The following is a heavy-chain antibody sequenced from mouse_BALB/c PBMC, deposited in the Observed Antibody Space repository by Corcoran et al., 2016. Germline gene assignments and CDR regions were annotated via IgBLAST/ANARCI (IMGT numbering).Heavy chain of an antibody. J-gene: IGHJ2*01. CDR1: GYSFTGYY. Sequence: EVQLQQSGPALVKPGASVKISCKASGYSFTGYYMHWVKQSHVKSLEWIGRINPYNGATSYNQNFKDKASLTGDQSSSTAYMELHSLTSEDSAVYYCARGGTRDFDYWGQGTTLSVSS. CDR3: ARGGTRDFDY. D-gene: IGHD2-14*01. V-gene: IGHV1-26*01. CDR2: INPYNGAT.